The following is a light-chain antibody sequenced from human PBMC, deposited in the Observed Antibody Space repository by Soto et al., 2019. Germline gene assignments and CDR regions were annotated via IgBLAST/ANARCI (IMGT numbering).Light chain of an antibody. CDR3: QQSYSIPD. V-gene: IGKV1-12*01. CDR1: QGISSW. Sequence: SVSASVGDRVTITSRASQGISSWLAWYQQRPGKAPKLLIYSTSSVQSGVPSRFSGIGSGTDFTLTISSLKPEDFATYYCQQSYSIPDFGQGTRLEIK. CDR2: STS. J-gene: IGKJ5*01.